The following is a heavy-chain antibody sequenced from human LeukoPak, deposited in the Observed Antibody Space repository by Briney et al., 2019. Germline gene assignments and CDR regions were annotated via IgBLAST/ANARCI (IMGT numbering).Heavy chain of an antibody. D-gene: IGHD3-22*01. Sequence: PGGSLRLSCAASGFTFSSYGMHWVRQAPGKVLEWVAVIWYDGSNKYYADSVKGRFTISRDNAKNSLYLQMNSLRAEDTAVYYCARARYYDSSGYWNYWGQGTLVTVSS. CDR2: IWYDGSNK. J-gene: IGHJ4*02. CDR1: GFTFSSYG. CDR3: ARARYYDSSGYWNY. V-gene: IGHV3-33*01.